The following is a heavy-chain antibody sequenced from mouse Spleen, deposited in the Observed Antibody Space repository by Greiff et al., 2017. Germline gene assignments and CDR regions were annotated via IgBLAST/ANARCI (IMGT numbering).Heavy chain of an antibody. CDR3: ARTAARATYAMDY. V-gene: IGHV1-18*01. CDR1: GYTFTDYN. D-gene: IGHD3-1*01. J-gene: IGHJ4*01. CDR2: INPNNGGT. Sequence: VQLKQSGPELVKPGASVKIPCKASGYTFTDYNMDWVKQSHGKSLEWIGDINPNNGGTIYNQKFKGKATLTVDKSSSTAYMELRSLTSEDTAVYYCARTAARATYAMDYWGQGTSVTVSS.